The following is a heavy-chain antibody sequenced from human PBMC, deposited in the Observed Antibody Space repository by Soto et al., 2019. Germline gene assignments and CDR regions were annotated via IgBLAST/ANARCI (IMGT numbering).Heavy chain of an antibody. V-gene: IGHV3-21*04. D-gene: IGHD4-17*01. CDR1: GFTFSSYS. Sequence: GGSLRLSCAASGFTFSSYSMNWFRQAPGKGLEWVSSISSSSGYIYYADSVKGRFTISRDNAKKSLYLQMNSLRAEDTAVYYCARADYGDYSYNFDYWGQGTLVTVSS. CDR3: ARADYGDYSYNFDY. J-gene: IGHJ4*02. CDR2: ISSSSGYI.